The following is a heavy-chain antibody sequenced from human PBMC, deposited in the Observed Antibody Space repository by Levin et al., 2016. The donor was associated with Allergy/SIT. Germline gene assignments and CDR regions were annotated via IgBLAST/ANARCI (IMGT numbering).Heavy chain of an antibody. CDR2: IYTSGST. Sequence: SETLSLTCTVSGGSISSGSYYWSWIRQPAGKGLEWIGRIYTSGSTNYNPSLKSRVTISVDTSKNQFSLKLSSVTAADTAVYYCARDQIAAAGSYYYYGMDVWGQGTTVTVSS. CDR3: ARDQIAAAGSYYYYGMDV. CDR1: GGSISSGSYY. V-gene: IGHV4-61*02. J-gene: IGHJ6*02. D-gene: IGHD6-13*01.